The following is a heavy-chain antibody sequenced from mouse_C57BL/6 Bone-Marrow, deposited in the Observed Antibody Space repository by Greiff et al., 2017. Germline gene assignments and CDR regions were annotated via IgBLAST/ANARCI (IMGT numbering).Heavy chain of an antibody. CDR1: GYTFTSYW. CDR2: IDPSDSYT. V-gene: IGHV1-69*01. J-gene: IGHJ3*01. D-gene: IGHD2-5*01. CDR3: ARHSNPWFAY. Sequence: VQLQQPGAELVMPGASVKLSCKASGYTFTSYWMHWVKQRPGQGLEWIGEIDPSDSYTNYNQKFKGKSTLTVDKSSSTAYMQLSSLTSEDSAVYYCARHSNPWFAYWGQGTLVTVSA.